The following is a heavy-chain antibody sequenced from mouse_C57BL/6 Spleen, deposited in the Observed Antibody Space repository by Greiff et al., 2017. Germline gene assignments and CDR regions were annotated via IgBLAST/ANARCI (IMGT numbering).Heavy chain of an antibody. J-gene: IGHJ3*01. D-gene: IGHD3-2*02. V-gene: IGHV1-76*01. CDR1: GYTFTDYY. CDR2: IYPGSGNT. CDR3: ARGGDSSGYVWFAY. Sequence: QVQLQQSGAELVRPGASVKLSCKASGYTFTDYYINWVKQRPGQGLEWIARIYPGSGNTYYNEKFKGKATLTAEKSSSPAYMQLSSLTSEDSAVYFCARGGDSSGYVWFAYWGQGTLVTVSA.